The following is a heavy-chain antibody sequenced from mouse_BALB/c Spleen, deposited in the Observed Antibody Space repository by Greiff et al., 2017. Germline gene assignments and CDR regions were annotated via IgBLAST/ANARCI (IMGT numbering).Heavy chain of an antibody. CDR3: ARSTMITFDY. CDR1: GFTFSSFG. CDR2: ISSGSSTI. D-gene: IGHD2-4*01. V-gene: IGHV5-17*02. J-gene: IGHJ2*01. Sequence: EVQVVESGGGLVQPGGSRKLSCAASGFTFSSFGMHWVRQAPEKGLEWVAYISSGSSTIYYADTVKGRFTISRDNPKNTLFLQMTSLRSEDTAMYYCARSTMITFDYWGQGTTLTVSS.